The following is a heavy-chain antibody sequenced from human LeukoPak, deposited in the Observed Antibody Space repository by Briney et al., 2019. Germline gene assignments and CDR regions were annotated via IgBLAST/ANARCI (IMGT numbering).Heavy chain of an antibody. Sequence: GGTLRLSCAASGFTFSSYGMSWVRQAPGKGLEWVSSISSSSSYIYYADSVKGRFTISRDNSKNTLYLQMNSLRAEDTAVYYCAKGLSGSPPPYWGQGTLVTVSS. CDR2: ISSSSSYI. V-gene: IGHV3-21*01. D-gene: IGHD3-10*01. J-gene: IGHJ4*02. CDR3: AKGLSGSPPPY. CDR1: GFTFSSYG.